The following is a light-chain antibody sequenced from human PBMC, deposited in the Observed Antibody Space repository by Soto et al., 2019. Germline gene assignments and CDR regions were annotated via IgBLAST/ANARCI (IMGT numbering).Light chain of an antibody. CDR3: TSYTTSSAYLV. CDR1: SSDVGGYNY. J-gene: IGLJ3*02. CDR2: DVT. V-gene: IGLV2-14*03. Sequence: QSALTQPASVSGSPGQSITISCTGTSSDVGGYNYVSWYQHHPGKAPKLMIYDVTNRPSGVSNRFSGSKSANPPSLTISGLQAEDEADYSCTSYTTSSAYLVFGGGTKLTVL.